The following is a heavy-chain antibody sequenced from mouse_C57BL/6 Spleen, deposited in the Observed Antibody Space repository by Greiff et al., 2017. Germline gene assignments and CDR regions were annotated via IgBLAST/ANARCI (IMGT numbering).Heavy chain of an antibody. V-gene: IGHV1-54*01. Sequence: VQLQQSGAELVRPGTSVKVSCKASGYAFTTYLIEWVKQRPGQGLEWIGVINPGSGGTNYNEKFKGKATLTADKSSSTAYMQLSSLTSEDSAVYVWARRGYDEGDYWGQGTSVTVSS. J-gene: IGHJ4*01. D-gene: IGHD2-2*01. CDR1: GYAFTTYL. CDR3: ARRGYDEGDY. CDR2: INPGSGGT.